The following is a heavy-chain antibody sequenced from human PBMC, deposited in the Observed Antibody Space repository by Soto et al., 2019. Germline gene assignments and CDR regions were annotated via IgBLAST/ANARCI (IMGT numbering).Heavy chain of an antibody. Sequence: EVQLVQSGAEVKKPGESLRISCKGSGYSFTSYWISWVRQIPGKGLDWMGRIDPSDSYTNYRPSFQGHVTISADKSISTAYLQWSSLKASDTAMYYCARLQAAAGDNDLTFDYWGQGTLVTVSS. J-gene: IGHJ4*02. V-gene: IGHV5-10-1*01. CDR2: IDPSDSYT. CDR3: ARLQAAAGDNDLTFDY. CDR1: GYSFTSYW. D-gene: IGHD6-13*01.